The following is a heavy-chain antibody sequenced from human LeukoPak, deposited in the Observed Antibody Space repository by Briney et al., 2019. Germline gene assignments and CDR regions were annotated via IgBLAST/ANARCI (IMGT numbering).Heavy chain of an antibody. CDR2: ISSSGSTI. V-gene: IGHV3-48*03. CDR3: ATGQFMKTTPWSY. CDR1: GFTFSSYE. J-gene: IGHJ4*02. D-gene: IGHD1-7*01. Sequence: QPGGSLRLSCAASGFTFSSYEMNWVRQAPGKGLEWVSYISSSGSTIYYADSVKGRFTISRDNAKNSLYLQMNSLRAEDTAVYYCATGQFMKTTPWSYWGQGTLVTVSS.